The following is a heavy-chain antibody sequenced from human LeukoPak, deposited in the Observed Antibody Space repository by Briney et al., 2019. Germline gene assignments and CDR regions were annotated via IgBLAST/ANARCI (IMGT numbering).Heavy chain of an antibody. CDR3: ARIVSIAVAGTFWFDP. J-gene: IGHJ5*02. D-gene: IGHD6-19*01. V-gene: IGHV4-59*08. CDR1: GGSISSYY. Sequence: SETLSLTCTVSGGSISSYYWSWIRQPPGKGLEWIGYIYYSGSTNYNPSLKSRVTISVDTSKNQFSLKLSSVTAADTAVYYCARIVSIAVAGTFWFDPWGQGTLVTVSS. CDR2: IYYSGST.